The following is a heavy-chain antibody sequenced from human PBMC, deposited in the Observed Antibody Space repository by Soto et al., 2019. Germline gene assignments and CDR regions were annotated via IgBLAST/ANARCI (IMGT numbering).Heavy chain of an antibody. D-gene: IGHD7-27*01. J-gene: IGHJ6*02. Sequence: QVQLVESGGGVVQPGRSLRLSCAASGFTFSSYGMHWVRQAPGKGLEWVAVIWYDGSNKYYADSVKGRFTISRDNSKNTLYLQMNSLRAEETAVYYCAVSGDYYDGMDVWGQGTTVTVSS. CDR1: GFTFSSYG. CDR3: AVSGDYYDGMDV. CDR2: IWYDGSNK. V-gene: IGHV3-33*01.